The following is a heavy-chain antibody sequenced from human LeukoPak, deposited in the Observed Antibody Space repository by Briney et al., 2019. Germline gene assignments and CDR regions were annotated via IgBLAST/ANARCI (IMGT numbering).Heavy chain of an antibody. CDR3: ARARGIYSSGYPVDY. Sequence: GGSLRLSCAAFGFTFSTYSMNWVRQAPGKGLEWVSYISSSSSTIYYADSVKGRFTISRDNAKNSLYLQMNNLRAEDTAVYYCARARGIYSSGYPVDYWGQGTLVTVSS. D-gene: IGHD3-22*01. CDR1: GFTFSTYS. V-gene: IGHV3-48*04. J-gene: IGHJ4*02. CDR2: ISSSSSTI.